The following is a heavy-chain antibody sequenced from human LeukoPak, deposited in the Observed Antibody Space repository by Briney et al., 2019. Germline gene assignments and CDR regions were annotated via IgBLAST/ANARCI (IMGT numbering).Heavy chain of an antibody. V-gene: IGHV1-18*04. CDR1: GYIFTRTG. CDR2: INPYNGNT. J-gene: IGHJ4*02. Sequence: ASVKVSCKASGYIFTRTGINWVRQAPGQGLEWMGWINPYNGNTNYAQKLQGRVTMTTDTSTSTAYMELRSLRSDDTAVYYCARDLSSLVISCYHDNWGQGTLVTVSS. CDR3: ARDLSSLVISCYHDN. D-gene: IGHD3-22*01.